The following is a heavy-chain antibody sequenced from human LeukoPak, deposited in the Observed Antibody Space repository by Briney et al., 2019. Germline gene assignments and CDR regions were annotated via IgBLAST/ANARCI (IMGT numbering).Heavy chain of an antibody. Sequence: GGSLRLSCAASGFTFSSYSMNWVRQAPGKWLEWVSYISDISSTIYYADSVRGRFTISRDNVKNSLYLQMNSLRAEDTAVYYCARDYYDSNGYYYGGYWGQGTLVTVSS. J-gene: IGHJ4*02. CDR1: GFTFSSYS. V-gene: IGHV3-48*01. D-gene: IGHD3-22*01. CDR2: ISDISSTI. CDR3: ARDYYDSNGYYYGGY.